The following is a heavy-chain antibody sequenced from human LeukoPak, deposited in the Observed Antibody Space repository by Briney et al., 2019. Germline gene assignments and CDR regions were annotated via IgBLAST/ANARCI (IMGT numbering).Heavy chain of an antibody. CDR3: ARQHTAWYVDY. CDR1: GFSFSNYA. Sequence: GGSLRLSCAASGFSFSNYAMSWVRQAPGKGLEWVSGVSASGASTYSEDSVKGRFIISRDNSKNTVFLQMNSLRVEDTAVYYCARQHTAWYVDYWGQGILVTVSS. V-gene: IGHV3-23*01. J-gene: IGHJ4*02. D-gene: IGHD1-1*01. CDR2: VSASGAST.